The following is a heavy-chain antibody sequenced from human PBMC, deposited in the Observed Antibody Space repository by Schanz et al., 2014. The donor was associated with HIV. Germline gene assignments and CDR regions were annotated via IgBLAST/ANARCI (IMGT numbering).Heavy chain of an antibody. D-gene: IGHD3-16*01. J-gene: IGHJ6*02. CDR1: GFTFDDYA. Sequence: VQLVESGGGLVQPGRSLRLSCAASGFTFDDYAMHWVRQAPGKGLEWVAVISYDGSNKYYADSVKGRFTISRDNSKNTLSLQMNSLRGEDTAVYYCARVANWDYYGMDVWGRGTTVTVSS. CDR3: ARVANWDYYGMDV. V-gene: IGHV3-30*03. CDR2: ISYDGSNK.